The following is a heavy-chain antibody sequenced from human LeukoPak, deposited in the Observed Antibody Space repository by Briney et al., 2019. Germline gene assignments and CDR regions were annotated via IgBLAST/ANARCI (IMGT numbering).Heavy chain of an antibody. CDR3: ARGYDSSGYYFDY. J-gene: IGHJ4*02. D-gene: IGHD3-22*01. CDR2: IYSGGRT. Sequence: PSQTLSLTCTVSGDSINSGPYYWSWIRQPAGKGLEWIGRIYSGGRTNYNPSLKSRVTISVDTSKNQFSLKLSSVTAADTAVYYCARGYDSSGYYFDYWGQGTLVTVSS. V-gene: IGHV4-61*02. CDR1: GDSINSGPYY.